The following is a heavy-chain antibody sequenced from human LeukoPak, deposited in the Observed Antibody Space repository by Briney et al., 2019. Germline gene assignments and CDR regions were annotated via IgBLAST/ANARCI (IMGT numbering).Heavy chain of an antibody. CDR1: GYTFTSYY. Sequence: ASVKVSCKASGYTFTSYYMHWVRQAPGQGLEWMGIINPSGGSTSYAQKFQGRVTMTRDTSTSTVYMEPSSLRSEDTAVYYCARLGHYGDYVEGRFDIWGQGTMVTVSS. CDR2: INPSGGST. D-gene: IGHD4-17*01. CDR3: ARLGHYGDYVEGRFDI. V-gene: IGHV1-46*01. J-gene: IGHJ3*02.